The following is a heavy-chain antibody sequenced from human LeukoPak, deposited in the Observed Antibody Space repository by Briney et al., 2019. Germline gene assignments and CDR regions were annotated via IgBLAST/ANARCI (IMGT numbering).Heavy chain of an antibody. CDR2: IIPIFGTA. V-gene: IGHV1-69*13. CDR3: ARDYYDSSGYSTLTAFDY. CDR1: GGTFSSYA. J-gene: IGHJ4*02. D-gene: IGHD3-22*01. Sequence: SVKVSCKASGGTFSSYAISWVRQAPGQGLEWMGGIIPIFGTANYAQKFQGRVTITADESTSTAYMELSSLRSEDTAMYYCARDYYDSSGYSTLTAFDYWGQGTLVTVSS.